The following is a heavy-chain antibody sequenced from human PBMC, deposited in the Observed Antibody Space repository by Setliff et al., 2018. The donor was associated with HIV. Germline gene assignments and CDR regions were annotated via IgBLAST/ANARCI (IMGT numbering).Heavy chain of an antibody. V-gene: IGHV1-18*01. D-gene: IGHD6-19*01. CDR1: GYTFTSYG. Sequence: ASVKVSCKASGYTFTSYGMSWVRQAPGQGLEWMGWISAYNGNTHYAQKLQGRVTMTTDTSTSTAYMELRSLRSDDTAVYYCARFAVAGTKWSDPWGQGTLVTVSS. CDR3: ARFAVAGTKWSDP. CDR2: ISAYNGNT. J-gene: IGHJ5*02.